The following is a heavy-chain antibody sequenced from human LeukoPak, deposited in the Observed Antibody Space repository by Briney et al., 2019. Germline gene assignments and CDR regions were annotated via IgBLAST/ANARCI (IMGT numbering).Heavy chain of an antibody. CDR1: GFTFSSYA. Sequence: GGSLRLSCAASGFTFSSYAMTWVRQAPGKGLKWVSGISASNGNTYHADSVKGRFTISRDNSKGTPYLQMNSLRVEDTAVYYCAKGSSDSWYSALEYWGQGTLVTVSS. J-gene: IGHJ4*02. CDR2: ISASNGNT. V-gene: IGHV3-23*01. D-gene: IGHD3-22*01. CDR3: AKGSSDSWYSALEY.